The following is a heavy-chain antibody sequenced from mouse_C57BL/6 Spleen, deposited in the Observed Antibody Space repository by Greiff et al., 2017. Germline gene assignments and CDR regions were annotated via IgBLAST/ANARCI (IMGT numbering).Heavy chain of an antibody. V-gene: IGHV5-17*01. D-gene: IGHD2-4*01. CDR1: GFTFSDYG. CDR2: ISSGSSTI. Sequence: EVKLMESGGGLVKPGGSLKLSCAASGFTFSDYGMHWVRQAPEKGLEWVAYISSGSSTIYYADTVKGRFTISRDNAKNTLFLQMTSLRSEDTAMYYCARPEDYDGGGFDYWGQGTTLTVSS. CDR3: ARPEDYDGGGFDY. J-gene: IGHJ2*01.